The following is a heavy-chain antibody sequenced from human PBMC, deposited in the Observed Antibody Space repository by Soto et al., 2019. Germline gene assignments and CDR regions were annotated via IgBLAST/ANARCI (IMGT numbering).Heavy chain of an antibody. CDR3: AKENKIFAVVIIDP. D-gene: IGHD3-3*01. V-gene: IGHV3-23*01. Sequence: EVQLLESGGGLVQPGGSLRLSCAASGFTFSSYAMTWVRQAPGKGLECVSVISGSGGTTYYADSVKGRFTISRDNSKNTMYLQMNSLRAEDTAVYYCAKENKIFAVVIIDPWGQGTLVTVSS. CDR1: GFTFSSYA. J-gene: IGHJ5*02. CDR2: ISGSGGTT.